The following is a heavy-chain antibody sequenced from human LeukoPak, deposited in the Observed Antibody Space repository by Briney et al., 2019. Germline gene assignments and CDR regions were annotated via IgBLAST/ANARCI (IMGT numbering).Heavy chain of an antibody. D-gene: IGHD6-6*01. V-gene: IGHV1-18*01. CDR1: GYTFTSYG. J-gene: IGHJ3*02. Sequence: ASVKVSCKASGYTFTSYGISWVRQAPGQGLEWMGWISAYNGNTNYAQKLQGRVTMTTDTSTSTAYMELRSLRSDDTAVYYCARASIAAPGGPQASDIWGQGTMVTVSS. CDR3: ARASIAAPGGPQASDI. CDR2: ISAYNGNT.